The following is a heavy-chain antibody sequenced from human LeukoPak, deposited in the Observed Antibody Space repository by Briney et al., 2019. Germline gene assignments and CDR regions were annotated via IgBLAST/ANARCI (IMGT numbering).Heavy chain of an antibody. J-gene: IGHJ4*02. CDR1: GGSIGSSSYY. CDR3: ARGSYEGPTSGYFDY. Sequence: SETLSLTCTVSGGSIGSSSYYWGWIRQPPGKGLEWIGSIFYSGSTYYNPSLKSRVTISVDTSKNQFSLKLSSVTAADTAVYYCARGSYEGPTSGYFDYWGQGTLVTVSS. V-gene: IGHV4-39*07. D-gene: IGHD1-26*01. CDR2: IFYSGST.